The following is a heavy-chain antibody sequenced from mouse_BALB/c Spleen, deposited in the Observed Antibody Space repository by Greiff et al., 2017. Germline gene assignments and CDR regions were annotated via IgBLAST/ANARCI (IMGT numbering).Heavy chain of an antibody. D-gene: IGHD2-3*01. Sequence: VQLQQSGPELVKPGASVKISCKTSGYTFTEYTMHWVKQSHGKSLEWIGGINPNNGGTSYNQKFKGKATLTVDKSSSTAYMELRSLTSEDSAVYYCARGIYIYDGYYDYAMDYWGQGTSVTVSS. CDR3: ARGIYIYDGYYDYAMDY. V-gene: IGHV1-18*01. J-gene: IGHJ4*01. CDR1: GYTFTEYT. CDR2: INPNNGGT.